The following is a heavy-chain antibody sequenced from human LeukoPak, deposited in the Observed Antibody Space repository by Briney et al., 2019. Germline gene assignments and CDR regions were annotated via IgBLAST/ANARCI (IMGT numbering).Heavy chain of an antibody. CDR3: AKSRGVAGFDY. J-gene: IGHJ4*02. CDR2: ISSSSYI. CDR1: GFTFSSYS. Sequence: GGSLRLSCAASGFTFSSYSMNWVRQAPGKGLEWVSSISSSSYIYYADSVKGRFTISRDNAKNTLYLQMNSLRAEDTAVYYCAKSRGVAGFDYWGQGTLVTVSS. D-gene: IGHD6-19*01. V-gene: IGHV3-21*04.